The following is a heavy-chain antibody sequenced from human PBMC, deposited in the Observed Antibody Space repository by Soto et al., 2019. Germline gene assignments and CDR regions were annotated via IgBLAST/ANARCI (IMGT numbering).Heavy chain of an antibody. D-gene: IGHD2-2*02. CDR2: IDPNSGGT. J-gene: IGHJ6*02. CDR3: ARQYQLLYYYYGMDV. CDR1: GYTFTGYY. V-gene: IGHV1-2*02. Sequence: GASVKVSCKASGYTFTGYYMHWVRQAPGQGLEWMGWIDPNSGGTNYAQKFQGRVTMTRDTSISTAYMELSRLRSDDTAVYYCARQYQLLYYYYGMDVWGQGTTVNVS.